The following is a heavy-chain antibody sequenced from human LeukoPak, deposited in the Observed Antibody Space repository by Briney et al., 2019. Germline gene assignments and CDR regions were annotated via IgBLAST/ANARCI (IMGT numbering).Heavy chain of an antibody. CDR2: INPNSGGT. J-gene: IGHJ4*02. CDR1: GYTFTGYY. Sequence: GASVKVSCKASGYTFTGYYMHWVRQAPGQGLEWMGWINPNSGGTNYAQKFQGRVTMTRDTSISTAYMELSRLRSDDTAVYYCARILPLYGDYGGYWGQGTLVTVSS. CDR3: ARILPLYGDYGGY. V-gene: IGHV1-2*02. D-gene: IGHD4-17*01.